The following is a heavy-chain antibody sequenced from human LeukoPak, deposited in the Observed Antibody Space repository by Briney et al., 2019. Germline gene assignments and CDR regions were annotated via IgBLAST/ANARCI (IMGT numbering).Heavy chain of an antibody. J-gene: IGHJ6*02. CDR1: EFTVSSSY. Sequence: GGSLRLSCAASEFTVSSSYMSWVRQAPGKGLEWVSVIYSGGSTYYADSVKGRFTISRDNSKNTLYLQMNSLRVEDTAVYYCARANPKYCSGGGCYYYYGMELWGQGTTVTVSS. CDR3: ARANPKYCSGGGCYYYYGMEL. V-gene: IGHV3-53*01. D-gene: IGHD2-15*01. CDR2: IYSGGST.